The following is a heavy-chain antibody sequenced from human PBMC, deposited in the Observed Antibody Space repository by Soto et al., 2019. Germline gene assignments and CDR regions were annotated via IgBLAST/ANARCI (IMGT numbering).Heavy chain of an antibody. CDR3: ARRGSGSYYDY. Sequence: EVQLLESGGGLVQPGGSLRLSCAASGFTFSSYAMRWVRQAPVKGLEWVSAISGSGDSTYYADPVKGRFTISRDNSQNTLYLQMSSLRAEDTAVYYCARRGSGSYYDYWGQGTLVTVSS. V-gene: IGHV3-23*01. D-gene: IGHD1-26*01. J-gene: IGHJ4*02. CDR2: ISGSGDST. CDR1: GFTFSSYA.